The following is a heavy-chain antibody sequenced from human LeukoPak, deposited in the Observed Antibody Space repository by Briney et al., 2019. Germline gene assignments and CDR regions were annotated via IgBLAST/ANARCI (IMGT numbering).Heavy chain of an antibody. CDR1: GFTFSSYR. CDR3: AKDRMSGPDSSGYRPPQLDWFDP. D-gene: IGHD3-22*01. CDR2: ISYDGSNN. J-gene: IGHJ5*02. Sequence: PGRSLRLSCAASGFTFSSYRMHWVPQAPGKGLEWVAVISYDGSNNYYADSVKGRFTISRDNSKNTLYLHMHSLRAENTAVYYCAKDRMSGPDSSGYRPPQLDWFDPWGQGTLVTVSS. V-gene: IGHV3-30*18.